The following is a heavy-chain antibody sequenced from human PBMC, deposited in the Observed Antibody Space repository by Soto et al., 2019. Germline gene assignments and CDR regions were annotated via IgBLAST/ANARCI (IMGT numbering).Heavy chain of an antibody. CDR1: GYTFTNYG. Sequence: ASVKVSCKASGYTFTNYGLTWVRQAPGQGLEWMGWISAYNGNTNYAQKLQGRVTMTTDTSTSTAYMELRSLRSDDTAVYYCARVRDIVVVVAARGGGSAFDIWGQGTMVTVSS. CDR2: ISAYNGNT. CDR3: ARVRDIVVVVAARGGGSAFDI. D-gene: IGHD2-15*01. J-gene: IGHJ3*02. V-gene: IGHV1-18*01.